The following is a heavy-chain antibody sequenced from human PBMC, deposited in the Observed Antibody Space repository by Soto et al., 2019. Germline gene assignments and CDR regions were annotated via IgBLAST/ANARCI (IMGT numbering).Heavy chain of an antibody. J-gene: IGHJ6*02. CDR1: GFSVSSNF. D-gene: IGHD6-6*01. V-gene: IGHV3-53*02. CDR3: DSSSRKDYNFAMDT. CDR2: MYSSGTT. Sequence: EVQLVETGGGLIQPGGSLRLSCAVSGFSVSSNFMSWVRQAPGKGLEWVSVMYSSGTTHDADSVKGRFTISRDNSKNTVYLELNSLRVDDTAVYYCDSSSRKDYNFAMDTWGQGTTVIVSS.